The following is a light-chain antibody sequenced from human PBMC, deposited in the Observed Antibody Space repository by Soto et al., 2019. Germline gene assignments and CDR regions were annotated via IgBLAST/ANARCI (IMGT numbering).Light chain of an antibody. CDR3: HTYNSYSLHT. V-gene: IGKV3-20*01. Sequence: EIVLTQSPGTLSLSPGERATLSCRASQSVSSSYLAWYQHKPGQAPRLLIYGASSRATGIPDRFSGSGSGTDFTLTISRLEPEDFAVYYCHTYNSYSLHTFGQGTKLEIK. J-gene: IGKJ2*01. CDR2: GAS. CDR1: QSVSSSY.